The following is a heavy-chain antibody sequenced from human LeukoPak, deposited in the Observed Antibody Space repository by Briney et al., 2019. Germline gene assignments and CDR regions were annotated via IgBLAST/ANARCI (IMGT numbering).Heavy chain of an antibody. D-gene: IGHD4-17*01. CDR1: GFTFSSYA. Sequence: GGSLRLSCAASGFTFSSYAMSWVRQAPGKGLEWVSAISGSGGSTYYADSVRGRFTIPRDNSKNTLYLQMNSLRAEDTAVYYCAKTRYGDYGEFDYWGQGTLVTVSS. J-gene: IGHJ4*02. CDR3: AKTRYGDYGEFDY. CDR2: ISGSGGST. V-gene: IGHV3-23*01.